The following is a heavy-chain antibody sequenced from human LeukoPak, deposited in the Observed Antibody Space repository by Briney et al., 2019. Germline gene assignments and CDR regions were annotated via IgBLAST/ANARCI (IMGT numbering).Heavy chain of an antibody. Sequence: PGRSLRLSCAASGFTFSSYGMHWVRQAPGKGLEWVAVIWYDGSNKYYADSVKGRFTISRDNSKNTLYPQMNSLRAEDTAVYYCARAHSAHFDYWGQGTLVTVSS. D-gene: IGHD6-13*01. CDR3: ARAHSAHFDY. CDR2: IWYDGSNK. J-gene: IGHJ4*02. V-gene: IGHV3-33*01. CDR1: GFTFSSYG.